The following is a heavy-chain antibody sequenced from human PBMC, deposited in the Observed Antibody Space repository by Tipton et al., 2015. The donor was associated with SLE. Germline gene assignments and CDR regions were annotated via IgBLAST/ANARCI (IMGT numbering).Heavy chain of an antibody. CDR1: GYSISTGYY. Sequence: TLSLTCTVSGYSISTGYYWGWIRQPPGKGLEWIGSMYQTGTTDYNPSLKSRVTISIDTSKNQISLKLRSVTATDAAVYYCAGTPWLVRFEYWGQGTLVNVSP. CDR3: AGTPWLVRFEY. D-gene: IGHD6-19*01. CDR2: MYQTGTT. J-gene: IGHJ4*02. V-gene: IGHV4-38-2*02.